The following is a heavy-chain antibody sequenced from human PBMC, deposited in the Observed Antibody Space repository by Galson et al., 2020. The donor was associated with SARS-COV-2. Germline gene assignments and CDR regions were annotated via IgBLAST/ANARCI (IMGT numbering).Heavy chain of an antibody. CDR1: GFTFSSYC. CDR3: AKDGEGGAAGDY. J-gene: IGHJ4*02. CDR2: ISYDGSNK. Sequence: GESLKISCAASGFTFSSYCMHRVRQAPGKGLEWVAVISYDGSNKYYADSVKGRFTISRDNSKNTLYLQMNSLRAEDTAVYYCAKDGEGGAAGDYWGQGTLVTVSS. V-gene: IGHV3-30*18. D-gene: IGHD3-16*01.